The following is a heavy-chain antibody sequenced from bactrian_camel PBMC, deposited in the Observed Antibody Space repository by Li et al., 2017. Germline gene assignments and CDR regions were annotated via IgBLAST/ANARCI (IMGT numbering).Heavy chain of an antibody. V-gene: IGHV3S53*01. CDR1: GFIPGGRC. Sequence: HVQLVESGGGSVPAGGSLGLSCAASGFIPGGRCMGWFRQAPGKVREGVAAIDKDGSTNYADSVKGRFTISRDNAKNTLYLQMNSLKPEDTAMYYCAADPPPFGGGWSTAGNYDYWGQGTQVTVS. D-gene: IGHD3*01. J-gene: IGHJ4*01. CDR3: AADPPPFGGGWSTAGNYDY. CDR2: IDKDGST.